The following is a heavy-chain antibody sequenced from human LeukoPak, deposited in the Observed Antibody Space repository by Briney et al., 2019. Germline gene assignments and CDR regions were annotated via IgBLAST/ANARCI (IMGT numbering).Heavy chain of an antibody. J-gene: IGHJ4*02. CDR1: GYTFTGYY. CDR3: ASHRSSGRKAYDEY. Sequence: ASVKVSCKASGYTFTGYYMHWVRQAPGQGREWRGWLNPNSGGTNYAQKFQGRVTMTRHTSISTAYMELSRLRSDDTAVYYCASHRSSGRKAYDEYWGQGTLVTVSS. D-gene: IGHD1-26*01. CDR2: LNPNSGGT. V-gene: IGHV1-2*02.